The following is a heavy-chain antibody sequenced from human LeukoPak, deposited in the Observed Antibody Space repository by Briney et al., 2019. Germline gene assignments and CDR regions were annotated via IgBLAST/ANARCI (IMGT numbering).Heavy chain of an antibody. CDR3: GGYNSSNWYVVDY. Sequence: SETLSLTCTVSGGSISSYYWTWIRQPPGKGLEWIGYIYYSGSTNYNPSLKSRVTISVDTSKNQFSLKLSSVTAADTAVYYCGGYNSSNWYVVDYWGQGTLVTVSS. V-gene: IGHV4-59*01. J-gene: IGHJ4*02. D-gene: IGHD6-13*01. CDR1: GGSISSYY. CDR2: IYYSGST.